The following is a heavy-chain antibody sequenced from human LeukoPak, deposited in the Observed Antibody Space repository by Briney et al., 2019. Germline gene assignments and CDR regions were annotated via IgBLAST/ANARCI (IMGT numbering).Heavy chain of an antibody. V-gene: IGHV4-59*01. CDR1: GGSISSYY. D-gene: IGHD1-20*01. CDR2: IYYSGST. CDR3: ARLNYNWRIDWYFDL. Sequence: SETLSLTCTVSGGSISSYYWSWIRQPPGKGLESIGYIYYSGSTNYNPSLKSRVTISVDTSKNQFSLKLSSVTAADTAVYYCARLNYNWRIDWYFDLWGRGTLVTVSS. J-gene: IGHJ2*01.